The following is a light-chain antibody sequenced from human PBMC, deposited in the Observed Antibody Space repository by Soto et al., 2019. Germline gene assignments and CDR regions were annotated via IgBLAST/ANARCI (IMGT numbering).Light chain of an antibody. CDR1: QGISSY. J-gene: IGKJ4*01. Sequence: AIRMTQSPSSLSASTGDRVTIPCRASQGISSYSAWYQQKPGKVPKLLIYAASTLQSGLPSRFSGSGSGTDFTLTISSVQAEDLAMYYCHRYYSYRSPNVGGGTRVEIK. CDR2: AAS. V-gene: IGKV1-8*01. CDR3: HRYYSYRSPN.